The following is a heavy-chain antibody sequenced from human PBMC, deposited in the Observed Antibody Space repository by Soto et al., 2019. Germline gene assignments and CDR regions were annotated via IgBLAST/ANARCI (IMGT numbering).Heavy chain of an antibody. Sequence: QLHLQESGSGLVKPSQTLSLTCAVSGGSISSGGYSWSWIRQPPGKGLNYIGYIYHSGSTYYNPSLKSRVTISVDRSKNQFSLKLGSVTAADTAVYYCARVRSGWGIDYWGQGTLVTVSS. D-gene: IGHD6-19*01. CDR1: GGSISSGGYS. J-gene: IGHJ4*02. CDR2: IYHSGST. V-gene: IGHV4-30-2*01. CDR3: ARVRSGWGIDY.